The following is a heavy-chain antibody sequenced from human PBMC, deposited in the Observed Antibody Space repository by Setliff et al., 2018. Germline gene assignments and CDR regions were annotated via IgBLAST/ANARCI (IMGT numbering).Heavy chain of an antibody. J-gene: IGHJ4*02. CDR1: GGSFDSDV. Sequence: SVKVSCKASGGSFDSDVITWVRQAPGQGIEWMGRLIPILGKTNYAESFQGRVLITADRSTNTVQMQLSSLRSEDTAIYYCARELRSPFWHIDYWGQGSLVTVSS. V-gene: IGHV1-69*13. D-gene: IGHD3-16*01. CDR2: LIPILGKT. CDR3: ARELRSPFWHIDY.